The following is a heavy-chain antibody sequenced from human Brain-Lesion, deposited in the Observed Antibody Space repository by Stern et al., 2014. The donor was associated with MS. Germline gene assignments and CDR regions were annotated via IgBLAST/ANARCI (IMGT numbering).Heavy chain of an antibody. J-gene: IGHJ4*02. CDR1: GFTFSSHW. CDR2: IKQDGSEK. Sequence: EVQLVESGGGLVQPGGSLRLSCVGSGFTFSSHWMTWVRQAPGKGLEWVANIKQDGSEKNYVDSVRGRFTISRDNAENSLYLQMNSLRAEDTAVYYCVRDSSWGQGTLVTVSS. CDR3: VRDSS. V-gene: IGHV3-7*01.